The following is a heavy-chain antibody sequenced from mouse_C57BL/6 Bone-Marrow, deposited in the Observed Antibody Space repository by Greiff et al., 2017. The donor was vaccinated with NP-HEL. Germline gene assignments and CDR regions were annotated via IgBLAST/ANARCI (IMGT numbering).Heavy chain of an antibody. CDR3: ARGGGYYWFAY. V-gene: IGHV1-52*01. Sequence: QVQLKQPGAELVRPGSSVKLSCKASGYTFTSYWMHWVKQRPIQGLEWIGNIDPSDSETHYNQKFKDKATLTVDKSSSTAYMQLSSLTSEDSAVYYCARGGGYYWFAYWGQGTLVTVSA. CDR2: IDPSDSET. CDR1: GYTFTSYW. D-gene: IGHD2-3*01. J-gene: IGHJ3*01.